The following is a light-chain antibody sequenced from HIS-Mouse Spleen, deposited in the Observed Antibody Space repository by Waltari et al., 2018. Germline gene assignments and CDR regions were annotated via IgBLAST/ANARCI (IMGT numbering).Light chain of an antibody. J-gene: IGLJ1*01. Sequence: QSVLTQPPSASGTPGQRVTLSCSGSSSTIGRTYVYWYQQLPGTAPKLLIYRNNQRPSGVPDRFSGSKSGTSASLAISGLRSEDEADYYCAAWDDSLSGLYVFGTGTKVTVL. CDR2: RNN. CDR3: AAWDDSLSGLYV. CDR1: SSTIGRTY. V-gene: IGLV1-47*01.